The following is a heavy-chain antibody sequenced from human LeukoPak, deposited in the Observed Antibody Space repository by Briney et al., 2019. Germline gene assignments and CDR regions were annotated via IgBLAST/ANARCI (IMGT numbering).Heavy chain of an antibody. CDR2: ISSSSYI. D-gene: IGHD3-3*01. CDR1: GFTFSSYS. CDR3: ARDDGSGYYFDI. Sequence: PGGSLRLSCAASGFTFSSYSMNWVRQAPGKGLEWVSSISSSSYIYYADSVKGRFTISRDNAKNSLYLQMNSLRAEDTAVYYCARDDGSGYYFDIWGQGTMVTVSS. V-gene: IGHV3-21*01. J-gene: IGHJ3*02.